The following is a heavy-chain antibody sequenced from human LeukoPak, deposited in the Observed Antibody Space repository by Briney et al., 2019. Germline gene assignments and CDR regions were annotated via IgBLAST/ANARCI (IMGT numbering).Heavy chain of an antibody. Sequence: GGSLRLSCAAAGFTFRTYAMSWVRQAPGKGLGWVSGISDIGDGTYYAESVKGRFTISRDNSKNTVFLQMNSLRADETAKYYCAKEKAPGSRHTPSDFWGQGTLVTVSS. J-gene: IGHJ4*02. CDR1: GFTFRTYA. D-gene: IGHD2-2*02. CDR2: ISDIGDGT. V-gene: IGHV3-23*01. CDR3: AKEKAPGSRHTPSDF.